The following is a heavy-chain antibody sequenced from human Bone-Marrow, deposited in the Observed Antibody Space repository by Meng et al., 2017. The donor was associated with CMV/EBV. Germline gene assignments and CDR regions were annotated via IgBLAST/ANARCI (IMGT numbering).Heavy chain of an antibody. D-gene: IGHD1/OR15-1a*01. J-gene: IGHJ4*02. Sequence: SETLSLTCTVSGGSISSSSYYWGWIRQPPGKGLEWIGSIYYSGSTYYNPSLKSRVTISVDTSKNQFSLKLSSVTAADTAVYYCARGGQLEQIDYWGQGTLVTVAS. CDR2: IYYSGST. V-gene: IGHV4-39*07. CDR1: GGSISSSSYY. CDR3: ARGGQLEQIDY.